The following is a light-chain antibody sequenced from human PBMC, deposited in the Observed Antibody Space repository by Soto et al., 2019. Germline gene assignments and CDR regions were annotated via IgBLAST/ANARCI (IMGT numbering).Light chain of an antibody. CDR3: QQRTDWHPVYT. CDR1: QSVSSF. J-gene: IGKJ2*01. V-gene: IGKV3-11*01. CDR2: DVS. Sequence: EIVLTQSPVTLSLSPGDRATLSCRPSQSVSSFLAWYQQKPGQPPRLLIYDVSNRAAGIPARFSGSGSGTDFTLTISSLEPEDFAVYYCQQRTDWHPVYTFGQGTKREIK.